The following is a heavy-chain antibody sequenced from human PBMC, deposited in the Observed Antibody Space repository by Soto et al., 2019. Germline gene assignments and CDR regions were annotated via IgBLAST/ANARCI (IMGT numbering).Heavy chain of an antibody. D-gene: IGHD2-8*01. CDR1: AYSFTDYH. J-gene: IGHJ6*02. Sequence: ASVKDSCKASAYSFTDYHIHWVRQAPGQGLEWLGRINPKSGGTSTAQKFQGWVTMTTDTSISTASMELTRLTSDDTAIYYCARGDSTDCSNGVCSFFYNHDMDVWGQGTTVTVSS. CDR3: ARGDSTDCSNGVCSFFYNHDMDV. CDR2: INPKSGGT. V-gene: IGHV1-2*04.